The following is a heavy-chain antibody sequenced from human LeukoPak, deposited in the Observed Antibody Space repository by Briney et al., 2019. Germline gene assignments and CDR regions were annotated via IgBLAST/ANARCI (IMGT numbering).Heavy chain of an antibody. J-gene: IGHJ5*02. CDR2: ISGSGDRT. CDR3: AASGSYYLNWFDP. V-gene: IGHV3-23*01. D-gene: IGHD3-10*01. Sequence: PGGSLRLSCAASGFTFSNYAMSWVRQAPGKGLHWVSVISGSGDRTYYADAVKGRFTISRANSKNTLYLQMNSLRAEDTAVYYCAASGSYYLNWFDPWGQGTLVTVSS. CDR1: GFTFSNYA.